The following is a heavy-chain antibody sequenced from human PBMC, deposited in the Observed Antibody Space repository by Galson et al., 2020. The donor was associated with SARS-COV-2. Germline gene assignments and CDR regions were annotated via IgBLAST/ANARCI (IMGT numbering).Heavy chain of an antibody. Sequence: KIGESLKISCKCSGYTFTTYWIGWVRQMPGKGLEWVGIISPADSETTYSPSFQGQVTISIDKSIRTAYLQWSSLKASDTAIYYCARGGGGVPDILFDGMDVWCQGTTGIFSS. CDR2: ISPADSET. CDR3: ARGGGGVPDILFDGMDV. V-gene: IGHV5-51*01. D-gene: IGHD2-21*01. CDR1: GYTFTTYW. J-gene: IGHJ6*02.